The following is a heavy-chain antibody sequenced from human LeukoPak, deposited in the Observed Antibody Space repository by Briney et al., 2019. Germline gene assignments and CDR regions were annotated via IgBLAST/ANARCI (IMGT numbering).Heavy chain of an antibody. Sequence: SETLSLTCAVSGGSISSSNWWSWVRQPLGKGLEWIGEIYHSGSTNYNPSLKSRVTISVDTSKNQFSLKLSSVTAADTAVYYCAREWGDYVLGYWGQGTLVTVSS. CDR2: IYHSGST. J-gene: IGHJ4*02. CDR1: GGSISSSNW. D-gene: IGHD4-17*01. V-gene: IGHV4-4*02. CDR3: AREWGDYVLGY.